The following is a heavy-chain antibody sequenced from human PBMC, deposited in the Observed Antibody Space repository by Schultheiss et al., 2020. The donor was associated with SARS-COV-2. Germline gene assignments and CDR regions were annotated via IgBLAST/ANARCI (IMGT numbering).Heavy chain of an antibody. J-gene: IGHJ6*02. V-gene: IGHV4-59*01. Sequence: SETLSLTCAVYGGSFSGYYWSWIRQPPGKGLEWIGYIYYSGITNYNPSLKSRVTTTADTSKNQISLKLSSVTAADTAIYYCACGWVRFGEQPYGMDVWGQGTTVTVSS. CDR3: ACGWVRFGEQPYGMDV. CDR2: IYYSGIT. CDR1: GGSFSGYY. D-gene: IGHD3-10*01.